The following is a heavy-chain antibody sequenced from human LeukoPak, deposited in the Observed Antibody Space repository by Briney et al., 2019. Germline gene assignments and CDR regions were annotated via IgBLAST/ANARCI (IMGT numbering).Heavy chain of an antibody. CDR2: IIPIFGTA. CDR3: AGAGDSDYYGSGCFDY. Sequence: ASVKVSCKASGGTFSSYAISWVRQAPGQGLEWMGGIIPIFGTANYAQKFQGRVTITTDESTSTAYMGLSSLRSEDTAVYYCAGAGDSDYYGSGCFDYWGQGTLVTVSS. V-gene: IGHV1-69*05. J-gene: IGHJ4*02. D-gene: IGHD3-10*01. CDR1: GGTFSSYA.